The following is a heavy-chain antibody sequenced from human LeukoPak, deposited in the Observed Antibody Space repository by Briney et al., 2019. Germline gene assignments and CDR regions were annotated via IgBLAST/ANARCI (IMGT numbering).Heavy chain of an antibody. CDR1: GGSISSSCYY. CDR3: ARHGSYSSSWVRGYNWFDP. J-gene: IGHJ5*02. Sequence: SETLTLTCTVSGGSISSSCYYWGWIRQPPGKGLEWIGSIYYSGSTYYNPSLKSRVTISVDTSKNQFSLKLSSVTAADTAVYYCARHGSYSSSWVRGYNWFDPWGQGTLVTVSS. V-gene: IGHV4-39*01. CDR2: IYYSGST. D-gene: IGHD6-13*01.